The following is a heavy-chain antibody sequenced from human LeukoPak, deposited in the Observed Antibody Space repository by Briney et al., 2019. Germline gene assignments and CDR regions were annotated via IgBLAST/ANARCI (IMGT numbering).Heavy chain of an antibody. CDR1: GFTVSDYY. CDR3: ARTRDVRGVTPYYYCGMDV. Sequence: GGSLRLSCAASGFTVSDYYMTWIRQAPGKGLEWVSYISSSSTYTNYADSVKGRFTISRDNAKKSLYLQMNSLRAEDTAVYYCARTRDVRGVTPYYYCGMDVWGQGTTVTVSS. V-gene: IGHV3-11*06. CDR2: ISSSSTYT. J-gene: IGHJ6*02. D-gene: IGHD3-10*02.